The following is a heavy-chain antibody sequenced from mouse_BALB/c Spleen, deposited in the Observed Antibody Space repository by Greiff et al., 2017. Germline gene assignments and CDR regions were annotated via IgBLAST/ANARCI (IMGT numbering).Heavy chain of an antibody. CDR2: INPGSGGT. CDR1: GYAFTNYL. D-gene: IGHD2-3*01. J-gene: IGHJ3*01. V-gene: IGHV1-54*03. Sequence: QVHVKQSGAELVRPGTSVKVSCKASGYAFTNYLIEWVKQRPGQGLEWIGVINPGSGGTNYNEKFKGKATLTADKSSSTAYMQLSSLTSDDSAVYFCARSGDGYYVAWFAYWGQGTLVTVSA. CDR3: ARSGDGYYVAWFAY.